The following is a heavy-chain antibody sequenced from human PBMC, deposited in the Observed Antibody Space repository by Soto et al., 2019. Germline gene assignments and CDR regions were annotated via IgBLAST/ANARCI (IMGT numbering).Heavy chain of an antibody. CDR1: GGSFSGYY. J-gene: IGHJ4*02. Sequence: TLSLTCAVYGGSFSGYYWSWIRQPPGKGLEWIGEINHSGSTNYNPSLKSRVTISVDTSKNQFSLKLSSVTAADTAVYYCATRLTTAKPRADYWGQGTLVTVSS. D-gene: IGHD4-4*01. CDR2: INHSGST. V-gene: IGHV4-34*01. CDR3: ATRLTTAKPRADY.